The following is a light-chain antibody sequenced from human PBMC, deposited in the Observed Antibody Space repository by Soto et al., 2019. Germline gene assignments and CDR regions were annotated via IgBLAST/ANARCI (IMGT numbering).Light chain of an antibody. V-gene: IGKV1-39*01. CDR3: QQSYSAPTWT. CDR2: AAS. J-gene: IGKJ1*01. Sequence: DIDMTQAPSSLSASVGDRVTITCLASQSISSYLNWYQQKPGKAPKLLIYAASSLQSGVPSRFSGSGSGTDFTLTISSLQPEDFATYNCQQSYSAPTWTFGQGTKVDI. CDR1: QSISSY.